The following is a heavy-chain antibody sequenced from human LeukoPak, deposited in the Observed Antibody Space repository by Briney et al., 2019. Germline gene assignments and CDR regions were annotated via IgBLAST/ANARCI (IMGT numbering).Heavy chain of an antibody. J-gene: IGHJ6*03. V-gene: IGHV3-21*01. CDR3: ARDRRRGSDYYYYYMDV. Sequence: GGSLILSCAAPGFIFSNYIMNWFRQTPGKGLEWVSSISGSSYSIYYADSVKGRFTISRDNAKNSLYLQMNSLRAEDTAVYYCARDRRRGSDYYYYYMDVWGKGTTVTVSS. CDR1: GFIFSNYI. CDR2: ISGSSYSI.